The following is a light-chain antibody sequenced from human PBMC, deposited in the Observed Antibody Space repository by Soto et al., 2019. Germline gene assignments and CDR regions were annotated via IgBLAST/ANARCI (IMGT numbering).Light chain of an antibody. CDR2: DNN. Sequence: QSALTQPASVSAAPGQKVTISCSGSSSNIGNNYVSWYQQLPGTARKLLIYDNNKRPSGIPDRFSGSKSGTSATLGITGLQTGDEDDYYCGTWDSSLSAIIFGGGTKLTVL. CDR1: SSNIGNNY. J-gene: IGLJ2*01. V-gene: IGLV1-51*01. CDR3: GTWDSSLSAII.